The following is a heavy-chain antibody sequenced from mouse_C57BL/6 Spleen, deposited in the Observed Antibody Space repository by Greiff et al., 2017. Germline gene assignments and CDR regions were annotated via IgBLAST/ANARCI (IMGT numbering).Heavy chain of an antibody. Sequence: VQLQQSGAELVRPGASVKLSCKASGYTFTDYYINWVKQRPGQGLEWIARIYPGSGNTYYNEKFKGKATLTAEKSSSTAYMQLSSLTSEDSAVYFCARGDYSNYAMDYWGQGTSVTVSS. D-gene: IGHD2-5*01. J-gene: IGHJ4*01. CDR1: GYTFTDYY. CDR2: IYPGSGNT. V-gene: IGHV1-76*01. CDR3: ARGDYSNYAMDY.